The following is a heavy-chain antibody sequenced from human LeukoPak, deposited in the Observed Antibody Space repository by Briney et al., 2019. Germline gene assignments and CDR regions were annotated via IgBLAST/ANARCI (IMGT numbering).Heavy chain of an antibody. D-gene: IGHD3-3*01. CDR2: INHSGGA. V-gene: IGHV4-34*01. J-gene: IGHJ4*02. CDR1: GGSISSYY. Sequence: SETLSLTCTVSGGSISSYYWSWIRQPPGKGLEWIGEINHSGGANYNLSLKSRVTISADTSKSQFSLKLGSVTAADTAVYYCARVPLRFLEPFDYWGQGTLVTVSS. CDR3: ARVPLRFLEPFDY.